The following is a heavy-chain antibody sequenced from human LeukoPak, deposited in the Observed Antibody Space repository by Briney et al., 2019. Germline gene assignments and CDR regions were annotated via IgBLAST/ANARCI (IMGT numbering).Heavy chain of an antibody. CDR2: IHHDGRI. J-gene: IGHJ4*02. CDR1: GGSIDSTNW. D-gene: IGHD3-16*02. CDR3: ARSHDHLWGNYPDY. V-gene: IGHV4/OR15-8*01. Sequence: SETLSLTCDVSGGSIDSTNWWNGVRQPPGKGLEWIGEIHHDGRINYNPSLKSRVTLSVDKSKNQFSLRLNSVTAADTAMYYCARSHDHLWGNYPDYWGQGTLVTVSS.